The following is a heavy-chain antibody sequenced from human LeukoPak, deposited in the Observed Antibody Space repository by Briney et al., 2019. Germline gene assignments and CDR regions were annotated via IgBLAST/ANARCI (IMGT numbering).Heavy chain of an antibody. J-gene: IGHJ4*02. V-gene: IGHV1-69*04. Sequence: SVKVSCKASGGTFSSYAVSWVRQAPGQGLEWMGRIIPILGIANYAQKFQGRVTITADKSTSTAYMELSSLRSEDTAVYYCARDRGYSYGYKDYWGQGTLVTVSS. CDR1: GGTFSSYA. CDR3: ARDRGYSYGYKDY. CDR2: IIPILGIA. D-gene: IGHD5-18*01.